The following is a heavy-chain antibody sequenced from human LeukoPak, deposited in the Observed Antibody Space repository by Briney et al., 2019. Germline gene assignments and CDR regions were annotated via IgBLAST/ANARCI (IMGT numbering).Heavy chain of an antibody. Sequence: GGSLRLSCAASGFTFSSYGMHWVRQAPGKGLEWVAVIWYDGSNVYHADSVKGRFTISRDNSKNTLYLQMNSLRAEDTAVYYCARDESQYSGYDLDYWGQGTWSPSPQ. CDR3: ARDESQYSGYDLDY. CDR1: GFTFSSYG. CDR2: IWYDGSNV. D-gene: IGHD5-12*01. V-gene: IGHV3-33*01. J-gene: IGHJ4*02.